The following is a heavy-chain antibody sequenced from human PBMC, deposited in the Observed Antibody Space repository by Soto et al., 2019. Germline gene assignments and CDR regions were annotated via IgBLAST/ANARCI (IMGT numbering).Heavy chain of an antibody. D-gene: IGHD4-17*01. V-gene: IGHV3-53*04. CDR2: IYSGGST. Sequence: EVQLVESGGGLVQPGGSLRLSCAASGFTVSSNYMSWVRQAPGKGLEWVSVIYSGGSTYYAASVKGRFTISRHNSKNTLYLQMNSLRAEETAVYYCARGDGDYYQGFDYWGQGTLVTVSS. CDR3: ARGDGDYYQGFDY. CDR1: GFTVSSNY. J-gene: IGHJ4*02.